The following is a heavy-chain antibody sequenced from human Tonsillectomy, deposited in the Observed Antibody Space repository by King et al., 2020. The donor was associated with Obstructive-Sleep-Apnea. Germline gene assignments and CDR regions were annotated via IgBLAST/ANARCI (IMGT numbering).Heavy chain of an antibody. Sequence: VPLQESGPGLVKPSETLSLTCTVSGGSISSYYWSWIRQPPGKGLEWIGYIYYSGSTNYNPSLKSRVTISVDTSKNQFSLKLSSVTAADTAVYYCARHRGSYDSSGYTSGAFDIWGQGTMVTVSS. D-gene: IGHD3-22*01. CDR2: IYYSGST. CDR1: GGSISSYY. J-gene: IGHJ3*02. CDR3: ARHRGSYDSSGYTSGAFDI. V-gene: IGHV4-59*08.